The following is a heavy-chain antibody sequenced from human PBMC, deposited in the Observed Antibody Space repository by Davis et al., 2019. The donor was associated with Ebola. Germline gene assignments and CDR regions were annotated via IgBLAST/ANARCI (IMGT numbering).Heavy chain of an antibody. CDR2: MNPNSGNT. J-gene: IGHJ4*02. D-gene: IGHD3-22*01. Sequence: AASVKVSCKASGYTFTSYDINWVRQATGQGLEWMGWMNPNSGNTGYAQKFQGRVTMTEDTSTDTAYMELSSLRSEDTAVYYCSTDLHYYDSSGYYGWGQGTLVTVSS. CDR1: GYTFTSYD. CDR3: STDLHYYDSSGYYG. V-gene: IGHV1-8*01.